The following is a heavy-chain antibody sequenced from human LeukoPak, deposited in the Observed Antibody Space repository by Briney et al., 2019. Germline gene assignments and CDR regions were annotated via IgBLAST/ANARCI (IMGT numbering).Heavy chain of an antibody. Sequence: SETLSLTCTVSGGSISGYYWSWIRQPPGKGLEWIGYIYYGGSTNYNPSLKSRVTISVDTKNQFSLKLSSVTAADTAVYYCARVPSSFGSSTWYFDLWGRGTLVTVFS. D-gene: IGHD3-10*01. V-gene: IGHV4-59*01. CDR1: GGSISGYY. J-gene: IGHJ2*01. CDR3: ARVPSSFGSSTWYFDL. CDR2: IYYGGST.